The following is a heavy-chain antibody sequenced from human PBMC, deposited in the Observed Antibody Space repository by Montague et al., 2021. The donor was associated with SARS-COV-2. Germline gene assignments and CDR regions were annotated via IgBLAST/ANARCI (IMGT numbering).Heavy chain of an antibody. CDR3: VATYNGNWYYFDY. CDR1: GGSFSSGDSY. Sequence: LTCSVSGGSFSSGDSYWGWLRQAPGKGLEWIGDLHYAGSAYYNPSLRSRVTISADTSKNQFSLKLNSVTAADTAVYYCVATYNGNWYYFDYWGQGTLVTVSS. J-gene: IGHJ4*02. V-gene: IGHV4-39*01. CDR2: LHYAGSA. D-gene: IGHD6-13*01.